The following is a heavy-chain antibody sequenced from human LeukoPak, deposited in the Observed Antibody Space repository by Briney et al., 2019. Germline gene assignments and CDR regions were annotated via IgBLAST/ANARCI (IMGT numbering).Heavy chain of an antibody. Sequence: GASVKVSCKASGYTFTSYAMHWVRQAPGQRLEWMGWINAGNGNTKYSQKFQGRVTITRDTSASTAYMELSSLRSEDTAAYYCARVSGGYSGYDTSYYYYGMDVWGQGTTVTVSS. CDR1: GYTFTSYA. CDR3: ARVSGGYSGYDTSYYYYGMDV. V-gene: IGHV1-3*01. CDR2: INAGNGNT. J-gene: IGHJ6*02. D-gene: IGHD5-12*01.